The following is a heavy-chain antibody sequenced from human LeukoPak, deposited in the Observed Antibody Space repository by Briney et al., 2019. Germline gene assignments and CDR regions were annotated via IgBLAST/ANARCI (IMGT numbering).Heavy chain of an antibody. D-gene: IGHD6-19*01. CDR3: ARVRVAVAGPYFDY. Sequence: SETLSLTCTVSGYSISSGYYWSWIRQPPGKGLEWIGYIYYSGSTNYNPSLKSRVTISVDTSKNQFSLKLSSVTAADTAVYYCARVRVAVAGPYFDYWGQGTLVTVSS. V-gene: IGHV4-61*01. CDR2: IYYSGST. J-gene: IGHJ4*02. CDR1: GYSISSGYY.